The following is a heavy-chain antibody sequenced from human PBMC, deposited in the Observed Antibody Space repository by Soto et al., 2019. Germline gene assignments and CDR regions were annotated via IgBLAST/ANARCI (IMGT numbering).Heavy chain of an antibody. CDR3: ARGLGGSSSRTNYCYYGMDV. V-gene: IGHV1-2*02. CDR2: INPNSGGT. CDR1: GYTFTGYY. D-gene: IGHD6-6*01. Sequence: ASVKVSGKASGYTFTGYYMHWLRQAPGQGLEWMGWINPNSGGTNYAQKFQGRVTMTRDTSISTAYMELSRLRSDDTAVYYCARGLGGSSSRTNYCYYGMDVWGQGTTVTVSS. J-gene: IGHJ6*02.